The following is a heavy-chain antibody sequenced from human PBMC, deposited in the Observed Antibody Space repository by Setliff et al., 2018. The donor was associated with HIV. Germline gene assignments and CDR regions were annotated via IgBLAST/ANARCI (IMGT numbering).Heavy chain of an antibody. J-gene: IGHJ4*02. V-gene: IGHV1-2*02. CDR1: GYTFTGHY. Sequence: ASVKVSCKASGYTFTGHYIHWVRQAPGQGLEWMGWSNPNSGATHYAQKFQGRVTMTRDTSISTAYMELSRVKSDDTAVYYCARSLPQRSYFDYWGQGTLVTVSS. CDR2: SNPNSGAT. D-gene: IGHD1-26*01. CDR3: ARSLPQRSYFDY.